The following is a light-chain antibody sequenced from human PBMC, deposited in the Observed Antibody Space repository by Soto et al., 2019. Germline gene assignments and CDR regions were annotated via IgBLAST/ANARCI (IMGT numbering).Light chain of an antibody. CDR1: QSVLYSSNNKNY. CDR2: WAS. J-gene: IGKJ3*01. CDR3: QQYYSTPPVT. Sequence: DIVMTQSPDSLAVSLGERATINCKSSQSVLYSSNNKNYLAWYQQKPGQPPKLLIYWASTRESGVPDRFCGSGSGTDFTLTISSLQAEDVAVYYCQQYYSTPPVTFGPGTKVDIK. V-gene: IGKV4-1*01.